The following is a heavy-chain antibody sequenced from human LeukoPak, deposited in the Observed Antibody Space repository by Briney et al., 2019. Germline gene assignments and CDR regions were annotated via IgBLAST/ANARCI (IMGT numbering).Heavy chain of an antibody. CDR3: ARMLLRFPTNWFDP. CDR1: GGSISSGDYY. V-gene: IGHV4-30-4*08. CDR2: IYYSGST. Sequence: SETLSLTCTVSGGSISSGDYYWSWIRQPPGKGLEWIGYIYYSGSTYYNPSLKSRVTISVDTSKNQFSQKLSSVTAADTAVYYCARMLLRFPTNWFDPWGQGTLVTVSS. J-gene: IGHJ5*02. D-gene: IGHD3-3*01.